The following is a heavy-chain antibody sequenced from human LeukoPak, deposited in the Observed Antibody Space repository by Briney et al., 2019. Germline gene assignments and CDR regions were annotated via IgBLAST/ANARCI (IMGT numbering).Heavy chain of an antibody. Sequence: GGSLRLSCAASGFTVSSNYMSWVRQAPGKGLEWVSVIYSGGSTYYADSVKGRFTISRDNSKNTPYLQMNSLRAEDTAVYYCARDQGYYDSSGYVNDAFDIWGQGTMVTVSS. CDR3: ARDQGYYDSSGYVNDAFDI. CDR1: GFTVSSNY. D-gene: IGHD3-22*01. V-gene: IGHV3-66*01. J-gene: IGHJ3*02. CDR2: IYSGGST.